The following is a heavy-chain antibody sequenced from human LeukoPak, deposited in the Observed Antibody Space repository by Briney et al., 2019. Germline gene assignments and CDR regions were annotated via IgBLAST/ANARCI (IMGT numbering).Heavy chain of an antibody. D-gene: IGHD6-13*01. V-gene: IGHV4-39*01. CDR2: IHCSGRT. CDR1: GDSISTNYYY. CDR3: AGLVREVDILIAAADLDDY. Sequence: SETLSLTCPVSGDSISTNYYYWGWIRQPPGKGLEWIGHIHCSGRTYNNPSLKSRVTLSVDTSENKFSLKLKSVTAADTAVYFCAGLVREVDILIAAADLDDYWGQGTLVTVSS. J-gene: IGHJ4*02.